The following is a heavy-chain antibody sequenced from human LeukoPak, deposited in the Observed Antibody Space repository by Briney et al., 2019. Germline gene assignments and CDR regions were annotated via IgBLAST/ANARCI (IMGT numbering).Heavy chain of an antibody. CDR1: GYTSTDYY. D-gene: IGHD3-9*01. V-gene: IGHV1-58*02. Sequence: SVKVSCKASGYTSTDYYIHWVRQARGQRLEWIGWIVVGSGNTNYAQKFQERVTITRDMSTSTAYMELSSLRSEDTAVYYCARDRNDILTGYGLFDYWGQGTLVTVSS. CDR3: ARDRNDILTGYGLFDY. CDR2: IVVGSGNT. J-gene: IGHJ4*02.